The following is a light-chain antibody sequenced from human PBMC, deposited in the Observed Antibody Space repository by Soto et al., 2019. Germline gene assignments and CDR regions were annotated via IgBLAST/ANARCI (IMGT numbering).Light chain of an antibody. CDR1: QSVSSSY. V-gene: IGKV3-20*01. Sequence: EIVLTQSPGTLSLSPGERATLSCRASQSVSSSYLAWYQQKPGQAPRILIYGASSRATGIPARFSGSGSGTDFTLTISRLEPEDFAVYYCQQYGSAPLLTFGGGTKVEIK. CDR3: QQYGSAPLLT. CDR2: GAS. J-gene: IGKJ4*01.